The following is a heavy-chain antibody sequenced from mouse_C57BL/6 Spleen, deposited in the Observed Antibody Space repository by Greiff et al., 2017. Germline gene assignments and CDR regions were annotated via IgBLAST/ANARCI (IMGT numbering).Heavy chain of an antibody. Sequence: VQLLQSGPELVKPGASVKLSCKASGYTFTSSDITWVKQRPGQGLEWIGWIYPRDGSTMYNEKFKGKATLTVDTSSSTAYMELHSLTSEDSAVYFCARRWEAMDYWGQGTSVTVSS. CDR3: ARRWEAMDY. CDR2: IYPRDGST. CDR1: GYTFTSSD. V-gene: IGHV1-85*01. J-gene: IGHJ4*01. D-gene: IGHD2-3*01.